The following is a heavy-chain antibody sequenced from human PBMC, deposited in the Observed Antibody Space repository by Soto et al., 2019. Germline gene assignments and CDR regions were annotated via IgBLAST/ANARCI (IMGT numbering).Heavy chain of an antibody. CDR2: IYYSGSA. CDR1: GDSISAYS. V-gene: IGHV4-31*03. J-gene: IGHJ4*02. CDR3: ARSRLKAAPVPADY. Sequence: SETLSLTCTVSGDSISAYSWILLRQHPGKGLEWIGYIYYSGSAYYNPSLKSRVTISVDTSKNQFSLKLSSVTAADTAVYYCARSRLKAAPVPADYWGQGTLVTVS. D-gene: IGHD1-1*01.